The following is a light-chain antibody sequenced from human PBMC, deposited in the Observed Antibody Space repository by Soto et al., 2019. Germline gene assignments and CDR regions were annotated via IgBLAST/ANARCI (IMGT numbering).Light chain of an antibody. Sequence: DIQMTQSPSSLSASVGDRVTITCRASQGISTYLNWYRQKPGKAPELLIYSASNLQSGIPSRFSGSGSGTDFTLTISSLQPEDFATYYCQQSFSTPTFGQGTRLEIK. CDR2: SAS. J-gene: IGKJ5*01. CDR1: QGISTY. CDR3: QQSFSTPT. V-gene: IGKV1-39*01.